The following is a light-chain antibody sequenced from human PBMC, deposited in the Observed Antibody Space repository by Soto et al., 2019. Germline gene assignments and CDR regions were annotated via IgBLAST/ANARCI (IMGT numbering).Light chain of an antibody. CDR1: QSVSSSY. Sequence: EIVLTQSPGTLSLSPGERATLSCRASQSVSSSYLAWYQQKPGQAPRLLISGASRRATGLPDRFSGSGSGTDFNLTISRLEPEDFAVYYCQLYAGSPYTFGQGTKLEIK. J-gene: IGKJ2*01. CDR2: GAS. CDR3: QLYAGSPYT. V-gene: IGKV3-20*01.